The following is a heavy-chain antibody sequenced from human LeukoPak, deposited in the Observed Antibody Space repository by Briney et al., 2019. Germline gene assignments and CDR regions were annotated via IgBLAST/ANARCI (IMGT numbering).Heavy chain of an antibody. V-gene: IGHV4-34*01. CDR1: GGSFSGYY. Sequence: PSETLSLTCAVYGGSFSGYYWSWIRQPPGKGLEWIGEINHSGSTNYNPSLKSRVTISVDTSKNQFSLKLSSVTAADTAVYYCARGPRIAARYFDYWGQGTLVTVSP. CDR2: INHSGST. D-gene: IGHD6-6*01. CDR3: ARGPRIAARYFDY. J-gene: IGHJ4*02.